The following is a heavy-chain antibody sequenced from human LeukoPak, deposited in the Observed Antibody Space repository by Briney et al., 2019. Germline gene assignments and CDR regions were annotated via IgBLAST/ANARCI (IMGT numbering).Heavy chain of an antibody. Sequence: ASVKVSCKASGYTFTSYGISWVRQAPGQGLEWMGIINPSGGSTSYAQKFQGRVTMTRDTSTSTVYMELSSLRSEDTAVYYCARDRYSGYGVCDYWGQGTLVTVSS. V-gene: IGHV1-46*01. D-gene: IGHD5-12*01. CDR3: ARDRYSGYGVCDY. J-gene: IGHJ4*02. CDR1: GYTFTSYG. CDR2: INPSGGST.